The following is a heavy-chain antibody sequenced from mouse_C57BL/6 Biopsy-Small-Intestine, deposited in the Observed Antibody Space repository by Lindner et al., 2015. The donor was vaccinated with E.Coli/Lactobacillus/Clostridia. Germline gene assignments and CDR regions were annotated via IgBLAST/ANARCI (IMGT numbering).Heavy chain of an antibody. V-gene: IGHV14-2*01. D-gene: IGHD6-1*01. J-gene: IGHJ3*01. CDR3: ASTSGTGFAY. Sequence: VQLQESGAELVKPGASVKLSCTASGFNIKDYYMHWVKQRTEQGLEWIGRIDPEDGETKYAPNFQGKATITADTSSNTAYLQLSSLTSEDTAVYYCASTSGTGFAYWGQGTLVTVSA. CDR1: GFNIKDYY. CDR2: IDPEDGET.